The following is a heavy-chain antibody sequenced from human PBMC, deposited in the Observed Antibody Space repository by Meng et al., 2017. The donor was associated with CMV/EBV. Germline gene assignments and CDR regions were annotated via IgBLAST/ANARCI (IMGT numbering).Heavy chain of an antibody. V-gene: IGHV3-30*04. Sequence: GGSLRLSCAASGFTFSSYAMHWVRQAPGKGLEWVAVISYDGSNKYYADSVKGRFTISRDNSKNKLYLQMNSLRAEDTSVYYCARGLKPELIADRPYYYYGMDVWGQGTTVTVSS. CDR2: ISYDGSNK. J-gene: IGHJ6*02. D-gene: IGHD6-6*01. CDR1: GFTFSSYA. CDR3: ARGLKPELIADRPYYYYGMDV.